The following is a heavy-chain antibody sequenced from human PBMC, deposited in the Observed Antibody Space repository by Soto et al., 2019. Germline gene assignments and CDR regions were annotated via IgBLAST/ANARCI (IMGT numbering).Heavy chain of an antibody. CDR3: ASRGSITMIVPFDY. V-gene: IGHV1-18*01. CDR2: ISAYNGNT. CDR1: GYTFTSYG. J-gene: IGHJ4*02. D-gene: IGHD3-22*01. Sequence: ASVKVSRKASGYTFTSYGISWVRQAPGQGLEWMGWISAYNGNTNYAQKLQGRVTMTTDTSTSTAYMELRSLRSDDTAVYYCASRGSITMIVPFDYWGQGTLVTVSS.